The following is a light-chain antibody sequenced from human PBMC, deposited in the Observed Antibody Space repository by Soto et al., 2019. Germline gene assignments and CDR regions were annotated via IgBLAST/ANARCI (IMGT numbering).Light chain of an antibody. CDR3: SSYTSSSTVV. CDR2: NVR. J-gene: IGLJ2*01. V-gene: IGLV2-14*01. Sequence: QSVLTQPASVSGSPGQSITISCTGTSSDVGGYDYVSWYQQHPGKAPKLMIYNVRNRPSGVSNRLSGSKAGNTASLTISGLQAEDGAAYYSSSYTSSSTVVFGGGTKLTVL. CDR1: SSDVGGYDY.